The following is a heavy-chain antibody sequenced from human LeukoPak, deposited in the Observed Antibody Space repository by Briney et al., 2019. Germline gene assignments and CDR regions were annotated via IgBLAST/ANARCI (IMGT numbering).Heavy chain of an antibody. CDR2: IDPSGGST. Sequence: ASVKVSCKASGYTFTSYYMHWVRQAPGQGLEWMGIIDPSGGSTSYAQKFQGRVTMTRDTSTSTVYMELSSLRSEDTAVYYCARDISYCSGGSCYLTIDYWGQGTLVTVSS. V-gene: IGHV1-46*01. CDR3: ARDISYCSGGSCYLTIDY. CDR1: GYTFTSYY. D-gene: IGHD2-15*01. J-gene: IGHJ4*02.